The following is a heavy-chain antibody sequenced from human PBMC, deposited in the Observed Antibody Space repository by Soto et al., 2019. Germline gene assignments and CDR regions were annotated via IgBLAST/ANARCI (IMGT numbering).Heavy chain of an antibody. CDR1: GGSISSYY. Sequence: QVQLQESGPGLVKPSEPLSLTCAVSGGSISSYYWSWIRQPAGKGLEWIGRIYTSGSTNYNHSLKSRVPMSVDTSKNQCSLKLSSVTAADTAVYYCARDCGGSCSVGFDYWGQGTLVTVSS. J-gene: IGHJ4*02. CDR3: ARDCGGSCSVGFDY. V-gene: IGHV4-4*07. D-gene: IGHD2-15*01. CDR2: IYTSGST.